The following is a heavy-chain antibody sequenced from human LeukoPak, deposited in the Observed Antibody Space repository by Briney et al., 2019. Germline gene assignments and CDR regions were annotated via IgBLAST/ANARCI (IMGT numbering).Heavy chain of an antibody. D-gene: IGHD3-22*01. J-gene: IGHJ4*02. CDR1: GGSFSGYY. CDR2: INHSGST. Sequence: SETLSLTCAVYGGSFSGYYWSWIRQPPGKGLEWIGEINHSGSTNYNPSLKSRVTMSVDTSKNQFSLKLSSATAADTAVYYCARDRYYYDSSARYFDYWGQGTLVTVSS. V-gene: IGHV4-34*01. CDR3: ARDRYYYDSSARYFDY.